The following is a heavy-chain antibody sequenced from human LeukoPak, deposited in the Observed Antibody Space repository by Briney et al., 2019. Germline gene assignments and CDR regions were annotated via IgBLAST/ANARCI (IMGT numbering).Heavy chain of an antibody. CDR3: ATEIGFPSKFDY. Sequence: PSETLSLTCTVSGGSISSYYWSWIRQTPGKGLEWIGDIYYSGSTNYNPSLKRRVTISVDTSKNQFSLKLSSVTAADTAVYYCATEIGFPSKFDYWGQGTLVTVSS. J-gene: IGHJ4*02. V-gene: IGHV4-59*08. D-gene: IGHD1-14*01. CDR1: GGSISSYY. CDR2: IYYSGST.